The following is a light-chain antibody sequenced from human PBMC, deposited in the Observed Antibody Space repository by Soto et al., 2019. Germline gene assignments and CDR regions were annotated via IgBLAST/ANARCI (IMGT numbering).Light chain of an antibody. CDR3: QQRSNWPSYT. CDR1: QSVSTY. J-gene: IGKJ2*01. CDR2: DAS. Sequence: EIVLTQSPATLSLSPGEGATLSCRASQSVSTYLAWYQQKPGQAPRLLIYDASNRATGIPARFSGSGSGTDFTLTISSLEPEDFAVYYCQQRSNWPSYTFGQGTQREI. V-gene: IGKV3-11*01.